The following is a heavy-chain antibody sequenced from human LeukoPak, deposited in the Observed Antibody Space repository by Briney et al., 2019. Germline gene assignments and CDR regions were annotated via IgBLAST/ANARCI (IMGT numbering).Heavy chain of an antibody. CDR1: GYTFIAHY. V-gene: IGHV1-2*02. D-gene: IGHD1-1*01. CDR3: ARDDNPPHY. J-gene: IGHJ4*02. Sequence: ASVKVSCKASGYTFIAHYLHWVRQAPGQRLEWMGWINPNSGDTKYAQKFQGRVTMTRDTSTSTVYMELSSLRSEDTAVYYCARDDNPPHYWGQGTLVTVSS. CDR2: INPNSGDT.